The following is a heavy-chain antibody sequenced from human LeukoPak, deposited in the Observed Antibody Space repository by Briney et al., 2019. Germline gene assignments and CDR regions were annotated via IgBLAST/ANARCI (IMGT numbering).Heavy chain of an antibody. V-gene: IGHV3-23*01. CDR2: ISGSGGST. CDR1: GFTISSYA. J-gene: IGHJ4*02. D-gene: IGHD6-13*01. Sequence: GGSLRLTCAAAGFTISSYAMSWVRQAPGKGLEWVSAISGSGGSTYYADSVKGRFTISRDNSKNTLYLKMNSLRAEDTAVYYCAKDRRYSSSWNNYFDYWGQGTLVTVSS. CDR3: AKDRRYSSSWNNYFDY.